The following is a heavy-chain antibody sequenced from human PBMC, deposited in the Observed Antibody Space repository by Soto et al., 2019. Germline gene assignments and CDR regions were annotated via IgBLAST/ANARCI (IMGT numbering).Heavy chain of an antibody. D-gene: IGHD3-3*01. J-gene: IGHJ5*02. V-gene: IGHV3-48*01. CDR1: GFLFSNAL. CDR2: ISSSSSTI. Sequence: GGSLRLSCAASGFLFSNALINWVRQAPGKGLEWVSYISSSSSTIYYADSVKGRFTISRDNAKNSLYLQMNSLRAEDTAVYYCARDGTYYDFWSGYLPDSGWFDPWGQGTLVTVS. CDR3: ARDGTYYDFWSGYLPDSGWFDP.